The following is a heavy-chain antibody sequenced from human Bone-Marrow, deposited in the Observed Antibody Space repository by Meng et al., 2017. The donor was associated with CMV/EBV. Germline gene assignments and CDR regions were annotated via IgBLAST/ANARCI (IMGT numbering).Heavy chain of an antibody. CDR1: GGSISSSSYY. J-gene: IGHJ4*02. D-gene: IGHD3-10*01. CDR3: ARWAKYYYGSGSHGLDY. CDR2: IYYSGST. V-gene: IGHV4-39*07. Sequence: SETLSLTCTVSGGSISSSSYYWGWIRQPPGKGLEWIGSIYYSGSTYYNPSLKSRVTISVDTSKNQFSLKLSSVTAADTAVYYCARWAKYYYGSGSHGLDYWGQGTLVTVSS.